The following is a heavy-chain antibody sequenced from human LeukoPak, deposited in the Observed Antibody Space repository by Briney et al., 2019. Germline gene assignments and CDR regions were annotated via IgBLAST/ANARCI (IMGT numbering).Heavy chain of an antibody. CDR1: GGSISSHF. J-gene: IGHJ5*02. D-gene: IGHD4/OR15-4a*01. CDR2: IYHSGST. V-gene: IGHV4-59*11. CDR3: ARRLPTAGAGWFDP. Sequence: SETLSLTCTVSGGSISSHFWNWIRQPPGKGLEWIGYIYHSGSTNYNPSLKSRVTIAVDTSKNQFSLKLSSVTAADTAVYYCARRLPTAGAGWFDPWGQGTRVTVSS.